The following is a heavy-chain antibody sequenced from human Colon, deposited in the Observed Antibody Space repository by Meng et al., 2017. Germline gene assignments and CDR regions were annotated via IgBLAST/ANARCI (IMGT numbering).Heavy chain of an antibody. V-gene: IGHV3-23*04. CDR3: ANGYSPDY. Sequence: VRRVASECALVPPGGSLTRCCAASGFTFSSYGMSWVRQAPGKGLECVSTISNNGGSTYYADSVKGRFTISRNNSKNTLYLQMNSLRAEDTAVYYCANGYSPDYWGQGTLVTVSS. J-gene: IGHJ4*02. CDR1: GFTFSSYG. D-gene: IGHD5-18*01. CDR2: ISNNGGST.